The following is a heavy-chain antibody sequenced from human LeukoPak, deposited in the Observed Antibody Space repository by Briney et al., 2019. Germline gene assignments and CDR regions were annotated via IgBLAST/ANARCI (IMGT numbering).Heavy chain of an antibody. CDR1: GFTFSDHY. CDR3: TRVNYFDSSGYSLDAFDI. Sequence: PGGSLRLSCAASGFTFSDHYMDWVRQAPGKGLEWVGRIRNKANSYSTEYAASVKCRFTSSRDDSETSVYLQMNSLKSEDTAVYSCTRVNYFDSSGYSLDAFDIWGQGTMATVS. CDR2: IRNKANSYST. V-gene: IGHV3-72*01. D-gene: IGHD3-22*01. J-gene: IGHJ3*02.